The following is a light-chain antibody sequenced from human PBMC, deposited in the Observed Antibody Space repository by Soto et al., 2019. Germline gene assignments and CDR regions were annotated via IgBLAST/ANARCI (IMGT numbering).Light chain of an antibody. CDR2: GAS. CDR3: QQYHNWPIT. Sequence: EIVLTQSPGTLSLSPGERATLSCRASQSVSSSYLAWYQQKPGQAPRLLIYGASNRATGIPDRFSGSGSGTDFTLTISRLEPEDFAVYYCQQYHNWPITFGQGTRLEIK. J-gene: IGKJ5*01. V-gene: IGKV3-20*01. CDR1: QSVSSSY.